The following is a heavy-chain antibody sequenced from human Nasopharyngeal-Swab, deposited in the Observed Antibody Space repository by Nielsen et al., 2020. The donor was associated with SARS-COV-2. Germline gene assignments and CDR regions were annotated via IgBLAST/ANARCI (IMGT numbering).Heavy chain of an antibody. CDR2: ISWNSGSI. Sequence: SLKISCAASGFTFDDYAMHWVRHAPGKGLEWVSGISWNSGSIGYADSVTGRFTISRDNAKNSLYLQMSSLRAEDTALYYCAKAREYSSNLYYYYGMDVWGQGTTVTVSS. J-gene: IGHJ6*02. CDR1: GFTFDDYA. V-gene: IGHV3-9*01. CDR3: AKAREYSSNLYYYYGMDV. D-gene: IGHD6-6*01.